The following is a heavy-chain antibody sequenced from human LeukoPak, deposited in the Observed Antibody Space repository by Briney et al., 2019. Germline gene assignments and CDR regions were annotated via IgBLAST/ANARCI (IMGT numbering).Heavy chain of an antibody. CDR2: TYYSGRT. CDR3: ASRSGRNYYGMDV. J-gene: IGHJ6*02. D-gene: IGHD3-10*01. Sequence: SETLSLTCTVSGGSISSYYWNWIRQPPGKGLEWIGYTYYSGRTNYNPSLKSRVTISVDTSKEQFSLKLSSVTAADTAVYCCASRSGRNYYGMDVWGQGTTVTVSS. V-gene: IGHV4-59*01. CDR1: GGSISSYY.